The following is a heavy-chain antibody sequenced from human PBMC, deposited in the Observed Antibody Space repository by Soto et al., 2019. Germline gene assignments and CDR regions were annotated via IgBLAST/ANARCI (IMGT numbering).Heavy chain of an antibody. D-gene: IGHD3-10*01. CDR2: IYFSGST. J-gene: IGHJ5*02. V-gene: IGHV4-31*03. CDR1: GESINNGAYY. CDR3: ARDRPIRDSGRPSFDP. Sequence: QVQLQESGPGLVRPSQTLSLSCSVSGESINNGAYYWNWIRQYPDKRLEWIGYIYFSGSTFYAPSLRGRVTISADTSNNQFSLNLNSVTVADTAIYYCARDRPIRDSGRPSFDPWGPGIQVTVSS.